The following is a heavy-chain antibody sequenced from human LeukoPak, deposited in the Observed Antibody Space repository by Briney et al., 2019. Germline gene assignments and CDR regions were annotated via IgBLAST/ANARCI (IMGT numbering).Heavy chain of an antibody. D-gene: IGHD6-19*01. CDR3: ASGINYNSGWYGSSDS. Sequence: GASVKVSCKASGYTFTDYYMHWVRQAPGQGLEWIGWINPNTGGTNYPQKFEGRVTMTRDTSISTAYMELTRLRSDDTAVYYCASGINYNSGWYGSSDSWGQGTLVTVSS. J-gene: IGHJ4*02. CDR1: GYTFTDYY. V-gene: IGHV1-2*02. CDR2: INPNTGGT.